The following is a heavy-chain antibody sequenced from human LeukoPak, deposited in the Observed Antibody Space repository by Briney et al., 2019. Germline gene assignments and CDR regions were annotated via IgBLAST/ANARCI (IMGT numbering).Heavy chain of an antibody. CDR3: ARDRYFDY. V-gene: IGHV3-66*02. CDR2: IYSGGST. CDR1: GFSFSGFG. Sequence: GGSLRLSCAASGFSFSGFGMNWVRQAPGKGLEWVSVIYSGGSTYYADSVKGRFTISRDNSKNTLYLQMNSLRAEDTAVYYCARDRYFDYWGQGTLVTVSS. J-gene: IGHJ4*02.